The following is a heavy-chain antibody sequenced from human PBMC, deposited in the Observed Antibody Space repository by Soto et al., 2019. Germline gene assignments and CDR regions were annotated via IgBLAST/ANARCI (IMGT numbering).Heavy chain of an antibody. V-gene: IGHV1-46*01. CDR1: GYTFINYY. CDR2: INPNGGST. D-gene: IGHD6-19*01. J-gene: IGHJ3*02. CDR3: AREKWLVRRNDPFDI. Sequence: QVQLVQSGAEVKKPGASVKVSCKASGYTFINYYMHWVRQAPGQGLEWMGIINPNGGSTTYAQKFQGRVTQTRDTSTNTVNMELSSLRSEDTAVYYCAREKWLVRRNDPFDIWGQGTMVTVSS.